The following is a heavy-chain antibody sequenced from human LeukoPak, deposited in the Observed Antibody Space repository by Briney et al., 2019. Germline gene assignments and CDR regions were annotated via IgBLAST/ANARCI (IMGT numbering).Heavy chain of an antibody. J-gene: IGHJ4*02. CDR3: AKDRSGYGSSYDFDY. Sequence: GRSLRPSCAPSAPTFTIHAMSWVRQPPRNGLEWVSSISQNSGIYYADSVKGRFTISSDNSKNTLFLQMNSLRVEDTAVYYCAKDRSGYGSSYDFDYWGQGTLVTVSS. V-gene: IGHV3-23*01. CDR2: ISQNSGI. D-gene: IGHD6-13*01. CDR1: APTFTIHA.